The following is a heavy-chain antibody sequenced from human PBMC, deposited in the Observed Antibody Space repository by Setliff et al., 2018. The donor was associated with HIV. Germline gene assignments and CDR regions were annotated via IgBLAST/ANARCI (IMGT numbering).Heavy chain of an antibody. CDR2: IYYSGST. J-gene: IGHJ6*03. CDR3: VNSGYDGDYYYYYMDV. V-gene: IGHV4-59*08. D-gene: IGHD5-12*01. CDR1: GGSISSYY. Sequence: SETLSLTCTVSGGSISSYYWNWIRQAPGKGLEWIGYIYYSGSTNYNPSLKSRVTISVDTSKKQFSLKLRSVTAADTAVYFCVNSGYDGDYYYYYMDVWGKGTTVTVSS.